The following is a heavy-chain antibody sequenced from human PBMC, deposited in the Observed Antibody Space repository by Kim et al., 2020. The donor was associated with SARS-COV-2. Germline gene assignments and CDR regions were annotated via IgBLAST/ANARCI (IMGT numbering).Heavy chain of an antibody. CDR3: DCCTTYSSSWCGLYYYD. CDR2: VDTDGDT. Sequence: GGSLRLSCAASGFTFSSDCMHWVRQAPGKGLEWVSAVDTDGDTYTTGYVTPRLSIFTKYAKNSKYLLLMNMNSVETAVTYCDCCTTYSSSWCGLYYYD. J-gene: IGHJ6*01. CDR1: GFTFSSDC. V-gene: IGHV3-13*01. D-gene: IGHD6-13*01.